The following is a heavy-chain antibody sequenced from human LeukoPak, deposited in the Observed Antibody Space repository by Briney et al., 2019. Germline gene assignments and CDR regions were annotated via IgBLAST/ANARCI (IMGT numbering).Heavy chain of an antibody. CDR1: GFTFSDYS. Sequence: GGSLRLSCAASGFTFSDYSMKWVRQAPGKGLEWVSSISSSSSYIYYADSVKGRFTISRDNAKNSLYLQMNSLRAEDTAVYYCARGVVVTRLVYWGQGTLVTVSS. V-gene: IGHV3-21*01. CDR3: ARGVVVTRLVY. J-gene: IGHJ4*02. CDR2: ISSSSSYI. D-gene: IGHD2-2*01.